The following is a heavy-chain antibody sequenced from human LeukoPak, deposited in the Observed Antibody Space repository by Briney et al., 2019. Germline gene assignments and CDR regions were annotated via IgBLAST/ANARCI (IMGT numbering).Heavy chain of an antibody. Sequence: GGSLRLSCAASGFTFSDYSLNWVRQAPGKGLEGVSCISGDSRDIYYADSLKRRSTISRDNAQNSLYFHINNLRAEHTAVYYCARGPFSSSWSEFDYWGQGTLVTVSS. J-gene: IGHJ4*02. D-gene: IGHD6-13*01. CDR2: ISGDSRDI. CDR3: ARGPFSSSWSEFDY. CDR1: GFTFSDYS. V-gene: IGHV3-21*06.